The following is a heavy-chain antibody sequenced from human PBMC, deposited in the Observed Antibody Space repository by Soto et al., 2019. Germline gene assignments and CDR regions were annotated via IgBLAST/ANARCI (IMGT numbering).Heavy chain of an antibody. J-gene: IGHJ4*02. V-gene: IGHV3-30-3*01. CDR3: ARDWSRWDY. CDR2: ISYDGSNQ. Sequence: QVQLVESGGGVVQPGRSLRLSCAASGFTFSSYAMHWVRQAPGKGLEWVAVISYDGSNQYYADSVKGRFTISRGNSKNTLYLQMNSLRAEDTAVYYCARDWSRWDYWGQGTLVTVSS. CDR1: GFTFSSYA. D-gene: IGHD2-15*01.